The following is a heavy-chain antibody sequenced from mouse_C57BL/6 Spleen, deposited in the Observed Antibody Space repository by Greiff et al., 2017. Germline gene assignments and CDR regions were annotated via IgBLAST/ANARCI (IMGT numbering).Heavy chain of an antibody. CDR2: IYPSDSET. J-gene: IGHJ3*01. Sequence: VQLQQPGAELVRPGSSVKLSCKASGYTFTSYWMDWVKQRPGQGLEWIGNIYPSDSETHYNQKFKDKATLTVDKSSSTAYMQLSSLTSEDSAVYYCARAEASWFAYWGQGTLVTVSA. V-gene: IGHV1-61*01. CDR3: ARAEASWFAY. CDR1: GYTFTSYW. D-gene: IGHD3-2*02.